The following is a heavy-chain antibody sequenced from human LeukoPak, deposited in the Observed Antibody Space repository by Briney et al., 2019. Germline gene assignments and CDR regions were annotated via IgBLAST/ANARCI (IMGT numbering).Heavy chain of an antibody. Sequence: SETLSLTCTVSGGSISSYYWSWIRQPAGKGLEWIGRIYTSGSNNYNPSLKSRVTMSVDTSKNQFSLKLSSVTAADTAVYYCARGPFTLLRGPDNWFDPWGQGALVTVSS. CDR3: ARGPFTLLRGPDNWFDP. CDR2: IYTSGSN. D-gene: IGHD3-10*01. CDR1: GGSISSYY. V-gene: IGHV4-4*07. J-gene: IGHJ5*02.